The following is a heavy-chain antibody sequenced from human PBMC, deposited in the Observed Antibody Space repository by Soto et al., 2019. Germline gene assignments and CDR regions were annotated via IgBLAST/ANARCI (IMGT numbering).Heavy chain of an antibody. D-gene: IGHD6-19*01. V-gene: IGHV3-21*06. CDR3: AGDVRSTGIAVPVMDV. J-gene: IGHJ6*02. CDR2: ISSSGSYV. Sequence: GGSLRLSCAASGFSFSNYNMDWVRQAPGKGLEWVSSISSSGSYVYYADSEKGRFAISRDNGKNSLSLQMNTLRAEDTAVYYCAGDVRSTGIAVPVMDVWGQGTTVTVSS. CDR1: GFSFSNYN.